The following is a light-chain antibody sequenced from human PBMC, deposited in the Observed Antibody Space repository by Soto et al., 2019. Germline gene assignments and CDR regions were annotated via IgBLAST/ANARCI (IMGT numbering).Light chain of an antibody. CDR2: DVN. J-gene: IGLJ2*01. V-gene: IGLV2-14*03. Sequence: QSALTQPASVSGSPGQSITISCTGTSSDIGGYNYVSWYQPHPGKAPKLMIYDVNNRPSGVSNRFHGSKSGNTSSLTISGLHAEDEDNYYCTSYTSSSTLVVFGGGTKLTVL. CDR1: SSDIGGYNY. CDR3: TSYTSSSTLVV.